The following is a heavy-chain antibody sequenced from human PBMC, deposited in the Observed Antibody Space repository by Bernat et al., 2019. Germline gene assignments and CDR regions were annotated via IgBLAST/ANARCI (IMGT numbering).Heavy chain of an antibody. CDR1: GGSFSGYY. D-gene: IGHD2-2*01. V-gene: IGHV4-34*01. Sequence: QVQLQQWGAGLLKPSETLSLTCAVYGGSFSGYYWSWIRQPPGKGLEWIGEINHSGSTNYNPSLKSRVTISVDTSKNQFSLKLSSVTAADTAVYYCARKSIPAAMPGGKRKPTPFDIWGQGTMVTVSS. J-gene: IGHJ3*02. CDR3: ARKSIPAAMPGGKRKPTPFDI. CDR2: INHSGST.